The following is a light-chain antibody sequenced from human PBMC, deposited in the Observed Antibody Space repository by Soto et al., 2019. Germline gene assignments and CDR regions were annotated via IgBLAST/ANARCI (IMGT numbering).Light chain of an antibody. CDR3: QQYNNWLYS. J-gene: IGKJ2*01. CDR1: QSVSSN. V-gene: IGKV3-15*01. Sequence: EIVMTQSPATLTVSPGERATLSCRASQSVSSNLAWYQQKPGQAPRLLIYGASTRATGIPARFSGSGSGTEFTLTISSLQSEHFAVYYCQQYNNWLYSFGQGTKLEI. CDR2: GAS.